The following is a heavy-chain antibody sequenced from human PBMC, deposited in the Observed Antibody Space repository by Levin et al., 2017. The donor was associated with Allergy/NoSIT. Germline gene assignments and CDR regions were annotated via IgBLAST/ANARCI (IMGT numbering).Heavy chain of an antibody. CDR1: GYTFSGYY. V-gene: IGHV1-2*06. CDR3: AKPYGVNAYMGPADYNYAVDV. J-gene: IGHJ6*02. D-gene: IGHD3-16*01. CDR2: INPNSGAT. Sequence: GESLKISCEASGYTFSGYYIHWVRQAPGQGLEWMGRINPNSGATNYAQKFQGRVTMSTDTSTSTAYMEVSGLVSDDTAVYYCAKPYGVNAYMGPADYNYAVDVWGQGTTVTVSS.